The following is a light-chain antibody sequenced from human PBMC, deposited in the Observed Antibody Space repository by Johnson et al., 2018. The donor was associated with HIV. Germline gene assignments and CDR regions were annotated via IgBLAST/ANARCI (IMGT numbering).Light chain of an antibody. Sequence: QSVLTQPPSVSAAPGEKVTISCSGSSSNIGNNYVSWYQQLPGTAPKLLIYDNNKRPSGIPDRLSGSKSGTSATLGITGLQTGDESDYYCGTWDSSLRVGVFGTGTKVTVL. CDR1: SSNIGNNY. V-gene: IGLV1-51*01. CDR3: GTWDSSLRVGV. CDR2: DNN. J-gene: IGLJ1*01.